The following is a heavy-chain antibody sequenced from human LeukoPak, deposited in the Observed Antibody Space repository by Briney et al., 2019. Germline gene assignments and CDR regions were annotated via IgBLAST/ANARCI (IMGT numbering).Heavy chain of an antibody. CDR1: GGSISSYY. CDR3: ARGVSPDSYCSSTSCYSGWFDP. V-gene: IGHV4-4*07. D-gene: IGHD2-2*01. J-gene: IGHJ5*02. CDR2: IYTSGST. Sequence: SETLSLTCTVSGGSISSYYWSWIRQPAGKGLEWTGRIYTSGSTNYNPSLKSRVTMSVDTSKNQFSLKLSSVTAADTAVYYCARGVSPDSYCSSTSCYSGWFDPWGQGTLVTVSS.